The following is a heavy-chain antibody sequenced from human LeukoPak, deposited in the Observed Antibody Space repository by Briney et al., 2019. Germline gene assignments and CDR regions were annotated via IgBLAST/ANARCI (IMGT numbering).Heavy chain of an antibody. J-gene: IGHJ5*02. D-gene: IGHD3-22*01. Sequence: PSETLSLTCTVSGGSISSSSYYWGWLRQPPGKGLEWIGSIYYSGSTYYNPSLKSRVTISVDTSKNQFSLKLSSVTAADTAVYYCARASPHYYDSSGYHNWFDPWGQGTLVTVSS. CDR2: IYYSGST. CDR1: GGSISSSSYY. V-gene: IGHV4-39*07. CDR3: ARASPHYYDSSGYHNWFDP.